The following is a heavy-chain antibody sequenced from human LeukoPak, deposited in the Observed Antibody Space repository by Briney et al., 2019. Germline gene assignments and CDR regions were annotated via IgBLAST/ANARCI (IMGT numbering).Heavy chain of an antibody. Sequence: PGGSLRLSCAASGFTFRSFVMHWVRQAPGKGLVWVSRINSDGSSTSYADSVKGRFTISRDNAKNTLYLQMNSLRAEDTAVYYCARVGGRLYYLDYWGQGTLVTVSS. CDR3: ARVGGRLYYLDY. J-gene: IGHJ4*02. CDR2: INSDGSST. CDR1: GFTFRSFV. V-gene: IGHV3-74*01. D-gene: IGHD2-15*01.